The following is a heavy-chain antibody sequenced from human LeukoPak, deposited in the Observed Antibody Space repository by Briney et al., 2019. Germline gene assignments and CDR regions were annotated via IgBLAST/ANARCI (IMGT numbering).Heavy chain of an antibody. Sequence: GASLKVSCKASGYTFTDYYMHWVRQAPGQGLEWMGRINPNSGGTNYAQKFQGRVTMTRGTPISTAYMEHSRLTSDDTAVYYCARDRGIAAAGTSFTFDYWGQGTLVTVSS. CDR1: GYTFTDYY. D-gene: IGHD6-13*01. CDR2: INPNSGGT. V-gene: IGHV1-2*06. CDR3: ARDRGIAAAGTSFTFDY. J-gene: IGHJ4*02.